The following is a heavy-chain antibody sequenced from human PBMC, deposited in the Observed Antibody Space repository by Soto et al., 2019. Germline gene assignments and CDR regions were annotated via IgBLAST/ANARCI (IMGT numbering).Heavy chain of an antibody. J-gene: IGHJ4*02. CDR2: INHSGST. Sequence: SETLSLTCAVYGGSFSGYYWSWIRQPPGKGLEWIGEINHSGSTNYNPSLKSRVTISVDTSKNQFSLKLSSVAAADTAVYYCARRVINDYVWGSYRSSSPFDFWGQGTLVTVSS. D-gene: IGHD3-16*02. CDR1: GGSFSGYY. CDR3: ARRVINDYVWGSYRSSSPFDF. V-gene: IGHV4-34*01.